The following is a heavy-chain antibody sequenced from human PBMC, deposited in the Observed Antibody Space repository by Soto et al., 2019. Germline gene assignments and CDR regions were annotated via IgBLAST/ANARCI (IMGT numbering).Heavy chain of an antibody. Sequence: VKVSCKASGYTFTSYDINWVRQATGQGLEWMGWMNPNSGNTGYAQKFQGRVTMTRNTSISTAYMELSSLRSEDTAVYYCARESHPYYDFWSGFTAGYYYYGMDVWGQGTTVTVSS. V-gene: IGHV1-8*01. D-gene: IGHD3-3*01. CDR3: ARESHPYYDFWSGFTAGYYYYGMDV. J-gene: IGHJ6*02. CDR2: MNPNSGNT. CDR1: GYTFTSYD.